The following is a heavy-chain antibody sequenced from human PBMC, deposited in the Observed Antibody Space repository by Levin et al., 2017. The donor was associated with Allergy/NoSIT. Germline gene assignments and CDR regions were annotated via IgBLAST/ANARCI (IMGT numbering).Heavy chain of an antibody. CDR2: IYYSGNA. Sequence: GSLRLSCTVSGDSISGSSYYWGWIRQSPGKGLEWLGSIYYSGNAYYNPSLKSRVTLSVDTSKNQFSLTLSSVTAADTAVFYCARDVQLLYFDYWGQGTLATVSS. D-gene: IGHD1-1*01. CDR1: GDSISGSSYY. CDR3: ARDVQLLYFDY. V-gene: IGHV4-39*07. J-gene: IGHJ4*02.